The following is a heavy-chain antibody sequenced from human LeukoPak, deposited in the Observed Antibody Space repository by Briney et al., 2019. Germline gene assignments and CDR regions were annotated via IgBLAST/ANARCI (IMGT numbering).Heavy chain of an antibody. Sequence: GASVKVSCKASGYTFTSYGISWVRQAPGQGLEWMGWISAYNGNTNYAQKLQGRVTMTTDTSTSTAYMELRSLRSDDTAVYYCARDWSGYCSSTSSRPTHYFDYWGQGTLVTVSS. CDR2: ISAYNGNT. D-gene: IGHD2-2*01. J-gene: IGHJ4*02. V-gene: IGHV1-18*01. CDR3: ARDWSGYCSSTSSRPTHYFDY. CDR1: GYTFTSYG.